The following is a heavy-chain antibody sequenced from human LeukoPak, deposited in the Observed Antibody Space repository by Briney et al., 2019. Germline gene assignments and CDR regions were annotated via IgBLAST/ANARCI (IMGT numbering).Heavy chain of an antibody. D-gene: IGHD5-12*01. CDR3: AKPLLVTTIYYFDY. CDR1: GFTFSSYA. Sequence: GGSLRLSCAASGFTFSSYAMSWVRQAPGKGLEWVSAVSGSGGSTYYADSVKGRFTISRDNSKNTLYLQMNSLRAEDTAVYYCAKPLLVTTIYYFDYWGQGTLVTVSS. V-gene: IGHV3-23*01. J-gene: IGHJ4*02. CDR2: VSGSGGST.